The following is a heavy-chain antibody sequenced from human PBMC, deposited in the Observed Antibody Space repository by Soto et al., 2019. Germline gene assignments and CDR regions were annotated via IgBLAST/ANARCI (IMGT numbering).Heavy chain of an antibody. D-gene: IGHD5-18*01. V-gene: IGHV1-46*01. CDR1: GYTFTSYS. J-gene: IGHJ4*02. CDR3: ARDQHVYTATAPLLHY. Sequence: ASVKVSCDASGYTFTSYSMHWVRQSPGQGLEWMGIINPSGGSTSYAQKFQGRVTMTRDTSTSTVYMELSSLRSEETAVYYCARDQHVYTATAPLLHYWGQGTLVTV. CDR2: INPSGGST.